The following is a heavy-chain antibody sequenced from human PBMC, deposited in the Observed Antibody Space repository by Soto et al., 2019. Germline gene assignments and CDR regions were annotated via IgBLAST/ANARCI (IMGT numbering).Heavy chain of an antibody. V-gene: IGHV5-10-1*01. Sequence: GESLKISCKGSGYSFTSYWISWVRQMPGKGLEWMGRIDPSDSYTNYSPSFQGHVTISADKSISTAYLQWSSLKASDTAMYYCARHRGSYYDSSDLGVDYWGQGTLVTVS. CDR1: GYSFTSYW. J-gene: IGHJ4*02. CDR3: ARHRGSYYDSSDLGVDY. D-gene: IGHD3-22*01. CDR2: IDPSDSYT.